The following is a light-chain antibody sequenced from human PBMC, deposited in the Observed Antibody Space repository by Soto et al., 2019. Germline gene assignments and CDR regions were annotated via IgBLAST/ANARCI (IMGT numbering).Light chain of an antibody. V-gene: IGKV1-12*01. J-gene: IGKJ2*01. CDR1: QDIDRW. CDR2: GAF. CDR3: QQAKSLPFT. Sequence: DIQMTQSPSSVSVSVGDRVIITCRASQDIDRWLAWYQQRPGKAPKLLLYGAFNLQNGVPSRFSGSGSGTDYTLTISSLQPEDFATYYCQQAKSLPFTVGQGTKMEIK.